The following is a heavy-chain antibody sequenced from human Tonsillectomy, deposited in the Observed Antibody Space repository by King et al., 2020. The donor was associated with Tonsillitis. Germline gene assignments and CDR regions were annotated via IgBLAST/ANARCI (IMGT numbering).Heavy chain of an antibody. Sequence: QLVQSGAEVKKPGSSVKVSCKASGGTFSSYAISWVRQAPGQGLEWMGGIIPIFDTRNYAQKFRDRVTIHADESTSTVSMEMSSLKSEDAAVYYCARGGMDRNWFDPWGQGTLVTVS. J-gene: IGHJ5*02. D-gene: IGHD2-2*03. CDR2: IIPIFDTR. CDR3: ARGGMDRNWFDP. CDR1: GGTFSSYA. V-gene: IGHV1-69*01.